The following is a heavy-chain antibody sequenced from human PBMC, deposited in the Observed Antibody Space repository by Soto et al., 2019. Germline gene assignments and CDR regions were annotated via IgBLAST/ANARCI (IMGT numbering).Heavy chain of an antibody. Sequence: SVKVSCKASGGTFSSYTISWVRQAPGQGLEWMGRIIPILGIANYAQKFQGRVTITADKSTSTAYMELSSLRSEDTAVYYCARTAAEIAAALYWFDPWGQGTLVTVSS. CDR3: ARTAAEIAAALYWFDP. CDR2: IIPILGIA. D-gene: IGHD6-13*01. J-gene: IGHJ5*02. CDR1: GGTFSSYT. V-gene: IGHV1-69*02.